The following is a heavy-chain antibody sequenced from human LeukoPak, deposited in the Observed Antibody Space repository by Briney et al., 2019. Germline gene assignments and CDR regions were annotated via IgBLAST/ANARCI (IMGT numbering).Heavy chain of an antibody. CDR3: AKAPSVGAPFDY. D-gene: IGHD1-26*01. J-gene: IGHJ4*02. V-gene: IGHV3-9*01. CDR2: ISWNSGTI. CDR1: GFTFDDYA. Sequence: GGSLRLSCAASGFTFDDYAMHWVRQAPGKGLQWVSGISWNSGTIAYADSVRGRFTISRDNAKNSLYLQMNSLRTEDTALYYCAKAPSVGAPFDYWGQGTLVTVSS.